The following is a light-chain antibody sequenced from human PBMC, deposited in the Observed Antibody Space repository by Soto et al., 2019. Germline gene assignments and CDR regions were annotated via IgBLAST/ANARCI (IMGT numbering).Light chain of an antibody. J-gene: IGLJ1*01. V-gene: IGLV2-8*01. CDR1: SSDIGKYNY. Sequence: LTQPPSASGSPGQSVTISCTGTSSDIGKYNYVSWYQQHPGKAPKLLVYEVDRRPAGVPDRFSGSKSANTASLTVSGLQPEDEADYYCSSYTGTDNLLYVFGTGTKVTV. CDR2: EVD. CDR3: SSYTGTDNLLYV.